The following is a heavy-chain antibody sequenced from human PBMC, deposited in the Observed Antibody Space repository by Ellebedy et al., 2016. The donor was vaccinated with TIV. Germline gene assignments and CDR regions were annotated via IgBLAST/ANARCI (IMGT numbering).Heavy chain of an antibody. CDR3: ARTQTTYYYDSSGYLFDY. V-gene: IGHV2-70*01. Sequence: SGPTLVXPTQTLTLTYTFSGFSLSTSGMCVSWIRQPPGKALEWLALIDWDDDKYYSTSLKTRLTISKDTSKNQVVLTMTNMDPVDTATYYCARTQTTYYYDSSGYLFDYWGQGTLVTVSS. J-gene: IGHJ4*02. CDR2: IDWDDDK. CDR1: GFSLSTSGMC. D-gene: IGHD3-22*01.